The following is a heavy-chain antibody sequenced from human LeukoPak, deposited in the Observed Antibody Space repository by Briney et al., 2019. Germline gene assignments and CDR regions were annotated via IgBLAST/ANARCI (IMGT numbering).Heavy chain of an antibody. Sequence: PSETLSLTCAVYGGSFSGYYWSWIRQPPGKGLEWIGEINHSGSTNYNPSLKSRVTISVDTSKNQFSLKLSSVTAADTAVYYCARGPYDYVWGSFMYWGQGTLVTVSS. J-gene: IGHJ4*02. CDR1: GGSFSGYY. CDR2: INHSGST. CDR3: ARGPYDYVWGSFMY. V-gene: IGHV4-34*01. D-gene: IGHD3-16*01.